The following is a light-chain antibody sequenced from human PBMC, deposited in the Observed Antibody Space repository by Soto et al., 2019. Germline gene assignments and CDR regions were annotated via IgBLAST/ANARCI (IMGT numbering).Light chain of an antibody. CDR1: QSISSY. CDR3: QQSYSTPFT. Sequence: DIQMTQSPSSLSASVGDRVTITCRASQSISSYLNWYQQKPGKAPQLLIYAASSLQSGVPSRFSGSGSGTDFTLTISSLQPEDFAPYYCQQSYSTPFTFGPGTKVDIK. J-gene: IGKJ3*01. CDR2: AAS. V-gene: IGKV1-39*01.